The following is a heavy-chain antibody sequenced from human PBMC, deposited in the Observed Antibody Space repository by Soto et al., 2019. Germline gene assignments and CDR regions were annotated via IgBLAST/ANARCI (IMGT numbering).Heavy chain of an antibody. Sequence: QLQLQESGSGLVKPSQTLSLTCAVSGGSISSGGYSWSWIRQPPGKGLEWIGYIYHSGSTYYNPSLKSRVTISVDRSKNQFSLKLSSVTAADTAVYYCARGRGYYYDSSGPFDYWGQGTLVTVSS. J-gene: IGHJ4*02. D-gene: IGHD3-22*01. CDR3: ARGRGYYYDSSGPFDY. CDR2: IYHSGST. CDR1: GGSISSGGYS. V-gene: IGHV4-30-2*01.